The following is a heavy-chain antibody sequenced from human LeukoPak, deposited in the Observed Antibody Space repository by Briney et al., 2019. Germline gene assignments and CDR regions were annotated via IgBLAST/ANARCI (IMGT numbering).Heavy chain of an antibody. J-gene: IGHJ4*02. CDR1: GFTFSSYG. CDR3: AKFPPLAAAGNDNFDY. D-gene: IGHD6-13*01. CDR2: IRYGGSNK. V-gene: IGHV3-30*02. Sequence: QTGGSLRLSCAASGFTFSSYGMHWVRQAPGKGLEWVAFIRYGGSNKYYADSVKGRFTISRDNSKNTLYLQMNSLRAEDTAVYYCAKFPPLAAAGNDNFDYWGQGTLVTVSS.